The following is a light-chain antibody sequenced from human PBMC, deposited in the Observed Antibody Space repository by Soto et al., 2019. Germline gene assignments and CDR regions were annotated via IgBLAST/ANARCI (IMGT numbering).Light chain of an antibody. J-gene: IGKJ3*01. Sequence: DIQMTQSPSSLSASVGDRVTITCQASQDISNYLNWYQQKPGKAPKLLIYDASNLETGVPSRFSASGYGTDFTFSISSLQPEDIATYYCQQYDTLPPFTFGPGTTVDIK. CDR2: DAS. V-gene: IGKV1-33*01. CDR3: QQYDTLPPFT. CDR1: QDISNY.